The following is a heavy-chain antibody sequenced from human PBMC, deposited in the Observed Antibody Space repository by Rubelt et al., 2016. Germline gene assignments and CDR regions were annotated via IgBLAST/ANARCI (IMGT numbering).Heavy chain of an antibody. D-gene: IGHD6-13*01. J-gene: IGHJ5*02. CDR2: IYYRGLT. CDR3: ARHYSSTCANWFDP. Sequence: GKGLEWIGYIYYRGLTNYNPSLKSRVTISVDTSKNQFSLKLSSVTAADTAVYYCARHYSSTCANWFDPWGQGTLVTVSP. V-gene: IGHV4-59*08.